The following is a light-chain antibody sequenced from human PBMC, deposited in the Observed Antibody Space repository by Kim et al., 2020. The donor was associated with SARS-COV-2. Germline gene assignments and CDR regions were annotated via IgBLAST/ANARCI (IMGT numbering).Light chain of an antibody. CDR2: QDS. Sequence: GAPGQNASSTGSGDKVGDKYACGYQQKQGQSPGQVIYQDSKRPSGIPERFSGSNSGNTATLTISGTQAMDEADYYCQAWDSSTLGFGGGTQLTVL. CDR1: KVGDKY. CDR3: QAWDSSTLG. V-gene: IGLV3-1*01. J-gene: IGLJ3*02.